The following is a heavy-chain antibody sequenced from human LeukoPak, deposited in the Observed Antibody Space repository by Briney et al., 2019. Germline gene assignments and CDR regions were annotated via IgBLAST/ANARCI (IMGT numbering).Heavy chain of an antibody. CDR2: IKQDGSEK. D-gene: IGHD2-15*01. V-gene: IGHV3-7*01. CDR3: ARGLVVVAATTFQFFDY. Sequence: GGSLRLSCTASGFTFGDYAMSWVRQAPGKGLEWVANIKQDGSEKYYVDSVKGRFTISRDNAKNSLYLQMNSLRAEDTAVYYCARGLVVVAATTFQFFDYWGQGTLVTVSS. CDR1: GFTFGDYA. J-gene: IGHJ4*02.